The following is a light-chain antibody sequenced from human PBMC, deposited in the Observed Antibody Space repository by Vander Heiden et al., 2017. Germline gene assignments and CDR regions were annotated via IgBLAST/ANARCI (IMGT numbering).Light chain of an antibody. CDR1: QSISTW. CDR3: QQYYTYSGT. V-gene: IGKV1-5*03. J-gene: IGKJ1*01. CDR2: KAS. Sequence: DIQMTQSPSALSASVGDRVTITCRASQSISTWLAWYQQKPGKAPKLLIYKASTLESGVPSRFSGSGSGTEFTLTIISLQPDDFATYYCQQYYTYSGTFGQGTKVEIK.